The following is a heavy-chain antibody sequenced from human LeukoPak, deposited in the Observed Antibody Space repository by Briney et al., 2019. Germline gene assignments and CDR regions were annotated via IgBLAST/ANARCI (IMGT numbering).Heavy chain of an antibody. Sequence: PSETLSLTCTVSGDSISSAAYYYGGWLRQPPGKGLEWVGSIYNSGSTYYNPSLKSRLTISVDTSQNQFSLKLTSVTAADTAVYYCVRQAADACAVPYFDYWGQGTLVTVSS. CDR3: VRQAADACAVPYFDY. CDR1: GDSISSAAYY. CDR2: IYNSGST. D-gene: IGHD6-6*01. J-gene: IGHJ4*02. V-gene: IGHV4-39*01.